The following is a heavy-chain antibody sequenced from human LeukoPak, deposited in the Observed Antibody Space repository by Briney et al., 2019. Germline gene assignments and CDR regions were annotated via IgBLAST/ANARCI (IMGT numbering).Heavy chain of an antibody. CDR3: AKRRGLELTYYYHMDV. J-gene: IGHJ6*03. CDR1: GGTFSSYA. Sequence: SVKVSCKASGGTFSSYAISWVRQAPGQGLEWMGGIIPIFGTANYAQKFQGRVTITADKSTSTAYMELSSLRSEDTAVYYCAKRRGLELTYYYHMDVWGKGTTVTVSS. V-gene: IGHV1-69*06. CDR2: IIPIFGTA. D-gene: IGHD1-7*01.